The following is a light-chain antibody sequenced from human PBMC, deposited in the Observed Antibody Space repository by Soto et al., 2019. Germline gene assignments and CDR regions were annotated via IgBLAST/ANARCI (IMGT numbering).Light chain of an antibody. CDR3: VLFVGGGMA. CDR1: SGSVSATDY. Sequence: QAVVTQEPSFSVAPGETVTLTCASSSGSVSATDYPSWYQQTPGQPPRTLIYSTNARSSGVPDRFSGSILGNKAALTITGAQADDESHYYCVLFVGGGMAFGGGTKVTVL. V-gene: IGLV8-61*01. J-gene: IGLJ2*01. CDR2: STN.